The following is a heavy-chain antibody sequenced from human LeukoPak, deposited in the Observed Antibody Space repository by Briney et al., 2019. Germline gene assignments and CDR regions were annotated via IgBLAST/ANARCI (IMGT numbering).Heavy chain of an antibody. CDR3: TRDAARGGDSDF. V-gene: IGHV3-74*03. J-gene: IGHJ4*02. CDR2: INPDGSVT. D-gene: IGHD2-21*02. Sequence: GGSLRLSCAASGFTFSTYWMHWVRQAPGKGLVWVSPINPDGSVTTYADSVKGRFTISRDNAKNTLYLQLNSLRAEDTAIYYCTRDAARGGDSDFWGQGTQVTVSS. CDR1: GFTFSTYW.